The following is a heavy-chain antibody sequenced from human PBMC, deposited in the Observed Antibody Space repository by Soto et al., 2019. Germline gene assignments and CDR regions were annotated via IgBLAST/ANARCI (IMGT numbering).Heavy chain of an antibody. CDR1: GYIFSRYG. J-gene: IGHJ6*02. V-gene: IGHV1-18*04. CDR2: ISGYKGNT. CDR3: AREAAAERNYYGLDV. Sequence: QVQLVQSGPEVRKPGASVKVSCKASGYIFSRYGISWVRQAPGQGIEWMAWISGYKGNTNVGVRVQGRVNLTTDPSTSTSYMELRSLRPDDTAEYYCAREAAAERNYYGLDVWCQGTTVIVSS. D-gene: IGHD6-13*01.